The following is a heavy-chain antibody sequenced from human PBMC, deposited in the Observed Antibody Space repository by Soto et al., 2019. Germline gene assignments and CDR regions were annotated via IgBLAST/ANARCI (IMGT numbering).Heavy chain of an antibody. Sequence: QVQLVESGGGLVKSGGSLRLSCAASGLTFNDYFMSWIRQAPGKGLEWVSYISKSGSDKYYADSVKGRFTISRDNAKNSLYLQVNRLRAEDTAVYFCARGPRIFGWSQSWFDPWGQGTLVTVSS. CDR1: GLTFNDYF. CDR2: ISKSGSDK. D-gene: IGHD6-19*01. V-gene: IGHV3-11*01. J-gene: IGHJ5*02. CDR3: ARGPRIFGWSQSWFDP.